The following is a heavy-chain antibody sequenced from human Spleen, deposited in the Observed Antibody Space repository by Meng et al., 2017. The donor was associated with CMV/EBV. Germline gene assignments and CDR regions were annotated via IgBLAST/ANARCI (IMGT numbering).Heavy chain of an antibody. Sequence: GESLKISCVASGFTFTTYTMTWVRQAPGTGLEWVSSISSSSNYIHYADSVKGRFTISRDNAKSSLYLQMNSLRAEDTALYYCARAPVDVYYFDYWGQGTLVTVSS. V-gene: IGHV3-21*04. J-gene: IGHJ4*02. CDR2: ISSSSNYI. CDR1: GFTFTTYT. D-gene: IGHD3-16*01. CDR3: ARAPVDVYYFDY.